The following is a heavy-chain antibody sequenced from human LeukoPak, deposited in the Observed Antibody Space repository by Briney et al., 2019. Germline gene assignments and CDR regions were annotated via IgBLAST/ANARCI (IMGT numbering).Heavy chain of an antibody. CDR3: ARDRWFDL. CDR2: ISGST. CDR1: GAPISSHY. J-gene: IGHJ5*02. Sequence: PSEALSLTCTVSGAPISSHYWSWVRQPPGKGLEWIGYISGSTSYNPSLKSRVTISIDIPKNQFSMQLSSVTAADTAVYYCARDRWFDLWGQGTLVIVSS. V-gene: IGHV4-59*11.